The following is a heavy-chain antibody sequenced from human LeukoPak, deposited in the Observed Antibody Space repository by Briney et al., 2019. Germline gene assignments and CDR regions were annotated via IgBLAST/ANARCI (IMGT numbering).Heavy chain of an antibody. V-gene: IGHV3-30-3*01. CDR2: ISYDGSNK. D-gene: IGHD6-6*01. Sequence: PGGSLRLSCAASGFTFNNYAMHWVRQAPGKGLEWVAVISYDGSNKYYADSVKGRFTISRDNSKNTLSLQMNSLRTEDTAVYYCARDPLYSSSSEREVPGWFDPWGQGTLVTVSS. J-gene: IGHJ5*02. CDR1: GFTFNNYA. CDR3: ARDPLYSSSSEREVPGWFDP.